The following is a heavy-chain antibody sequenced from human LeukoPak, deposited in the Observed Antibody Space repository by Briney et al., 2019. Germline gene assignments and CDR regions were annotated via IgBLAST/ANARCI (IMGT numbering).Heavy chain of an antibody. CDR2: ISSSSSYI. V-gene: IGHV3-21*01. D-gene: IGHD2-15*01. J-gene: IGHJ3*02. CDR3: ARDHCSGGSCYDDAFDI. Sequence: GGSLRLSCAASGFTFSEYFMTWVGQAGGKGGEGGSSISSSSSYIYYADSVKGRFTISRDNAKNSLYLQMNSLRAEDTALYYCARDHCSGGSCYDDAFDIWGQGTMVTVSS. CDR1: GFTFSEYF.